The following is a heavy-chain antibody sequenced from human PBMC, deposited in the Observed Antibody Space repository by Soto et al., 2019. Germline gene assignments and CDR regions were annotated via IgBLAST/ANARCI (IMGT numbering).Heavy chain of an antibody. CDR2: IYYSGHT. CDR3: ASSSVYGMDG. J-gene: IGHJ6*02. D-gene: IGHD3-10*01. CDR1: AGSISNGDYY. Sequence: SETLSLLCSVSAGSISNGDYYWSWIRQRPGKGLEWIWNIYYSGHTHYYLSLKSRLIISLGTSKNQFSLKVGSVTSADTAVSYCASSSVYGMDGKGPVTTNTVS. V-gene: IGHV4-30-4*01.